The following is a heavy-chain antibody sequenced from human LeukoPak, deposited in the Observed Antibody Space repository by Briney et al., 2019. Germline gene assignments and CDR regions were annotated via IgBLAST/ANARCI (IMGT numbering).Heavy chain of an antibody. CDR2: INTNTGNP. CDR1: GYTFTSYA. J-gene: IGHJ3*02. CDR3: ARTRYSSSWVSDAFDI. Sequence: ASVKVSCKASGYTFTSYAMNWVRQAPGQGLEWMGRINTNTGNPTYAQGFTGRFVFSLDASVSTAYLQIGSLEAEDTAVYYCARTRYSSSWVSDAFDIWGQGTTVTVSS. D-gene: IGHD6-13*01. V-gene: IGHV7-4-1*01.